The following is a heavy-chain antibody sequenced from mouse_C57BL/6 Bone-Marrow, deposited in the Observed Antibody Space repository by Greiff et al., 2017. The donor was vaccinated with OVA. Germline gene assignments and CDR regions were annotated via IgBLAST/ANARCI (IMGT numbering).Heavy chain of an antibody. J-gene: IGHJ4*01. CDR1: GYTFTSYG. Sequence: VQLQQSGAELARPGASVKLSCKASGYTFTSYGISWVKQRTGQGLEWIGEIYPRSGNTYYNEKFKGKATLTADKSSSTAYMELRSLTSEDSAVYVCAGGHLSCEGYAMDYWGQGTSVTVSS. CDR3: AGGHLSCEGYAMDY. V-gene: IGHV1-81*01. CDR2: IYPRSGNT. D-gene: IGHD3-3*01.